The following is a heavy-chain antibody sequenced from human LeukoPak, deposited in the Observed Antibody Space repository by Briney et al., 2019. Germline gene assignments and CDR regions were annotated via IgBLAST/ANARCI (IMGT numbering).Heavy chain of an antibody. J-gene: IGHJ5*02. V-gene: IGHV3-30*03. CDR3: ARGAWFDP. CDR1: GFTFSSYG. Sequence: GGSLRLSCAASGFTFSSYGMSWVRQTPGKGLDWVSIMSFDGRHKYYADSVKGRFTISRDNSKNTLYLQMDSLRVEDTAVYYCARGAWFDPWGQGTLVTVSS. CDR2: MSFDGRHK. D-gene: IGHD3-16*01.